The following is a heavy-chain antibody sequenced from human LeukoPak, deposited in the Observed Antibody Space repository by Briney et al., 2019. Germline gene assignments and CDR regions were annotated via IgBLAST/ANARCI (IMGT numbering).Heavy chain of an antibody. CDR1: GGSIRISSYY. CDR2: IYTSGST. J-gene: IGHJ5*02. V-gene: IGHV4-61*02. CDR3: AREISGGWFDP. Sequence: SETLSLTCTVSGGSIRISSYYWSWIRQPAGKGLEWIGRIYTSGSTNYNRSLKSRVTISVDTSKNQFSLKLSSVTAADTAVYYCAREISGGWFDPWGQGTLVTVSS. D-gene: IGHD2-15*01.